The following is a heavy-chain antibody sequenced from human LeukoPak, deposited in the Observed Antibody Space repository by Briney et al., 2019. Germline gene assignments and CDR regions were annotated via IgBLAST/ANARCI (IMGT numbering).Heavy chain of an antibody. D-gene: IGHD6-13*01. CDR3: ARRGRPLYSSSWYVYLPFDY. Sequence: LETLSLTCAVYGGSFSGYYWSWIRQPPGKGLEWIGEINHSGSTNYNPSLKSRVTISVDTSKNQFSLKLSSVTAADTAVYYCARRGRPLYSSSWYVYLPFDYWGQGTLVTVSS. CDR1: GGSFSGYY. V-gene: IGHV4-34*01. J-gene: IGHJ4*02. CDR2: INHSGST.